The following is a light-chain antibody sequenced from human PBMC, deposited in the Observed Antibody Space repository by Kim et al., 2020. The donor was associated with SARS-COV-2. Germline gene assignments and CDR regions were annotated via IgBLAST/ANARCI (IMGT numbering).Light chain of an antibody. Sequence: GQSITISCTGTRSDVGGYNYVSWYQQHPGKAPKLMIYDVNNRPSGISNRFSGSKSGNTASLTISGLQAEDEADYYCSSCASSISWVFGGGTKVTVL. J-gene: IGLJ3*02. V-gene: IGLV2-14*03. CDR3: SSCASSISWV. CDR1: RSDVGGYNY. CDR2: DVN.